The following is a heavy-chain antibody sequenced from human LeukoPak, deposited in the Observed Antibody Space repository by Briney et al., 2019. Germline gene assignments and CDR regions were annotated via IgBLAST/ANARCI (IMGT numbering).Heavy chain of an antibody. D-gene: IGHD5-18*01. J-gene: IGHJ4*02. CDR1: GFTFSSYE. V-gene: IGHV3-48*03. CDR2: ISSSGSTT. Sequence: GGSLRLSCAVSGFTFSSYEMNWVRQAPGKGLEWLSYISSSGSTTYYADSVKGRFTISRDNAKNSLYLQMNSLRAEDTAVYYCARVRNSYGYDYWGQGTLVTVSS. CDR3: ARVRNSYGYDY.